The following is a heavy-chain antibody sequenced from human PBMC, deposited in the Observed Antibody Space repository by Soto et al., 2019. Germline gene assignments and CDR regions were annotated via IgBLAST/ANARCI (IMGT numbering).Heavy chain of an antibody. CDR3: AGHYGSGSEFDY. V-gene: IGHV4-59*01. D-gene: IGHD3-10*01. Sequence: SETLSLTCTVSGGSISSYYWSWIRQPPGKGLEWIGYIYYSGSTNYNPSLKSRVTISVDTSKNQFSLKLSSVTAADTAVYYCAGHYGSGSEFDYWGQGTLVTVSS. CDR1: GGSISSYY. J-gene: IGHJ4*02. CDR2: IYYSGST.